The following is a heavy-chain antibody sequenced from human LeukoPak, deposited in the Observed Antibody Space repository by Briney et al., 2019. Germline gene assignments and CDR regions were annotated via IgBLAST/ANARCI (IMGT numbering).Heavy chain of an antibody. CDR3: AELGITMIGGV. CDR2: VSSSSSYI. CDR1: GFTFSSYS. D-gene: IGHD3-10*02. J-gene: IGHJ6*04. V-gene: IGHV3-21*01. Sequence: GGSLRLPCAASGFTFSSYSMNWVRQAPGKGLEWVSSVSSSSSYIYYADSVKGRFAISRDNAKNSLYLQMNSLRAEDTAVYYCAELGITMIGGVWGKGTTVTISS.